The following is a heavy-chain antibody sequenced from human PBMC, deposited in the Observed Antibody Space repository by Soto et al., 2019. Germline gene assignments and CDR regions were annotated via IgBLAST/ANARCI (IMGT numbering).Heavy chain of an antibody. CDR3: ARRRDGYNWGYYFDY. CDR2: IIPIFGTA. D-gene: IGHD5-12*01. Sequence: QVQLVQSGAEVKKPGSSVKVSCKASGGTFSSYAISWVRQAPGQGLEWMGGIIPIFGTANYAQKFQGRVTITADEATSTADRELSSLRSEDTAVYYCARRRDGYNWGYYFDYWGQGTLVTISS. CDR1: GGTFSSYA. J-gene: IGHJ4*02. V-gene: IGHV1-69*12.